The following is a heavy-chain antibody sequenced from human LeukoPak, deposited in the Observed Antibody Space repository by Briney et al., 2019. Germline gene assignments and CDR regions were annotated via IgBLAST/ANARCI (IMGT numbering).Heavy chain of an antibody. Sequence: PGGSLRLSCAASGFTVSSNYMSWVRQAPGKGLEWVSVIYSGGSTYYADSVKGRFTISRDNSKNPLYLQMNSLRAEDTAVYYCARETIGYCSSTSCYYYSYMDVWGKGTTVTVSS. V-gene: IGHV3-53*01. CDR1: GFTVSSNY. D-gene: IGHD2-2*01. CDR3: ARETIGYCSSTSCYYYSYMDV. J-gene: IGHJ6*03. CDR2: IYSGGST.